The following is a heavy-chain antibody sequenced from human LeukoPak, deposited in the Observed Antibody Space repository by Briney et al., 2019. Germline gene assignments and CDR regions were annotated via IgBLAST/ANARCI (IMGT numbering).Heavy chain of an antibody. Sequence: ASVKDSFKASRHTFTSYGISWVRQAPGQGLEWMGWISAYKGNTNYARKLQGRVTMTPDTSPSTLYMELRSMSSDDTAVYYFVGVFSISYGDYWGQGTLVTVSS. V-gene: IGHV1-18*01. CDR2: ISAYKGNT. J-gene: IGHJ4*02. D-gene: IGHD2/OR15-2a*01. CDR3: VGVFSISYGDY. CDR1: RHTFTSYG.